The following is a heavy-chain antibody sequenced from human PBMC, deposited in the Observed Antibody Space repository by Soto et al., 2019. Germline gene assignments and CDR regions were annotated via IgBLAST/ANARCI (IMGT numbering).Heavy chain of an antibody. CDR3: TRRDAVAGTRDDY. V-gene: IGHV3-73*01. CDR2: IRSKANSYAT. CDR1: GFTFSGSA. Sequence: HPGGSLRLSCAASGFTFSGSAMHWVRQASGKGLEWVGRIRSKANSYATAYAAAVKGRFTISRDDSKNTAYLQMNSLKTEDTAVYYCTRRDAVAGTRDDYWGQGTLVTVSS. D-gene: IGHD6-19*01. J-gene: IGHJ4*02.